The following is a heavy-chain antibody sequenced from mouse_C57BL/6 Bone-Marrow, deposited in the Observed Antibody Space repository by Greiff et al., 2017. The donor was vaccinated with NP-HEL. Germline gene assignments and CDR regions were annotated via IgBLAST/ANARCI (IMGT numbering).Heavy chain of an antibody. J-gene: IGHJ1*03. CDR1: GYAFSSSW. Sequence: VQLQQSGPELVKPGASVKISCKASGYAFSSSWMNWVKQRPGKGLEWIGRIYPGDGDTNYNGKFKGKATLTADKSSSTAYMQLSSLTSEDSAVYFCAREGPITTVVDWYFDVWGTGTTVTVSS. V-gene: IGHV1-82*01. D-gene: IGHD1-1*01. CDR3: AREGPITTVVDWYFDV. CDR2: IYPGDGDT.